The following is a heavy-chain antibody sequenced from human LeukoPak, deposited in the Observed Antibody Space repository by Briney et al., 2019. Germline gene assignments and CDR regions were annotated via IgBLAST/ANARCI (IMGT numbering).Heavy chain of an antibody. CDR2: IYYSGST. V-gene: IGHV4-39*01. J-gene: IGHJ4*02. D-gene: IGHD2-15*01. Sequence: SETLSLTCTVSGGSISSSSYYWGWIRQPPGKGLEWIGSIYYSGSTYYNPSLKSRVTISVDTSKNQFSLKLSSVTAADTAVYYCANSQWGYWGQGTLVTVSS. CDR1: GGSISSSSYY. CDR3: ANSQWGY.